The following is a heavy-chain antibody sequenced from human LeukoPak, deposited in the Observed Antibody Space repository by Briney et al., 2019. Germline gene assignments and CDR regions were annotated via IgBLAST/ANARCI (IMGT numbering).Heavy chain of an antibody. D-gene: IGHD3-9*01. Sequence: PGGSLRLSCGLAGFTFSRYGMHWVRQAPGKGLEWVAFTRYEGTNKYYADSVTGRFTISRDNSKNTLYLQMNSLRAEDTAVYYCAKGRRYNILTGHFVSEVHPWGQGTLVTVSS. CDR3: AKGRRYNILTGHFVSEVHP. CDR1: GFTFSRYG. V-gene: IGHV3-30*02. CDR2: TRYEGTNK. J-gene: IGHJ5*02.